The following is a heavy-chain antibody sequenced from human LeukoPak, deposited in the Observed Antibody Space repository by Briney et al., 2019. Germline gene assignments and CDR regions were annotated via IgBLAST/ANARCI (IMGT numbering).Heavy chain of an antibody. J-gene: IGHJ4*02. CDR1: GGSMNSYY. V-gene: IGHV4-59*08. CDR3: ARHVWLQPFDY. D-gene: IGHD3-9*01. CDR2: IYYSGST. Sequence: SETLSLTCSVPGGSMNSYYWSWIRQSPGKGLEWIGYIYYSGSTNYNPSLKSRVTISVDTSKNQFSLKLSSVTAADTAVYYCARHVWLQPFDYWGQGTLVTVSS.